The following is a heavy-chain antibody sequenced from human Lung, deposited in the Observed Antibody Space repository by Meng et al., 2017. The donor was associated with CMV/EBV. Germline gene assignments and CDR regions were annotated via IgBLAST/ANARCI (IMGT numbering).Heavy chain of an antibody. Sequence: SVXVSXXASGGTSSSYVISWVRQAPGQGLEWMGGIIPILGRANYGQKFQARVTITADKSTSTAHMELSSLRSEDTAVYYCARSRVLSSSPSRPPTYGMDVWGQGTTVXVSS. CDR1: GGTSSSYV. J-gene: IGHJ6*02. D-gene: IGHD2-2*01. V-gene: IGHV1-69*10. CDR3: ARSRVLSSSPSRPPTYGMDV. CDR2: IIPILGRA.